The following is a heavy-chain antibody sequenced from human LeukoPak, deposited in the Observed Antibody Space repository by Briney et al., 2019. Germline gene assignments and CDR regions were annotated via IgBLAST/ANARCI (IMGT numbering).Heavy chain of an antibody. Sequence: GGSLRLSCAASGFTFSNYWLTWVRQAPGKGLEWVANINQDGSEKYYVDSVRGRFTISGDNAKNSVYLQMNSLRAEDTAVYHCATGRSCTTCYLPDYWGQGTLVTVSS. CDR1: GFTFSNYW. J-gene: IGHJ4*02. D-gene: IGHD2-2*01. V-gene: IGHV3-7*01. CDR3: ATGRSCTTCYLPDY. CDR2: INQDGSEK.